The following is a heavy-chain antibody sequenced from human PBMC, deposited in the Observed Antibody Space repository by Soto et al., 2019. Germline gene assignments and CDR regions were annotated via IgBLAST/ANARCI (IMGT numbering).Heavy chain of an antibody. CDR3: ARGDGVVVAATDY. CDR1: GGSISSGDYY. D-gene: IGHD2-15*01. CDR2: IYYSGST. V-gene: IGHV4-30-4*01. Sequence: QVQLQESGPGLVKPSQTLSLTCTVSGGSISSGDYYWSWIRQPPGKGLEWIGYIYYSGSTYYNPSLKSRVTISVDTSKNQFSLKLSSVTAADMAVYYCARGDGVVVAATDYWGQGTLVTVSS. J-gene: IGHJ4*02.